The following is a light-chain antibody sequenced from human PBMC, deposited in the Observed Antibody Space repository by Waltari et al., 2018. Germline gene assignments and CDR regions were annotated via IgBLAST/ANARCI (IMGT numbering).Light chain of an antibody. Sequence: QSALTQPASVSGSPGQSITISCTGSSSDIGDYDYVSWYQQSPGKAPKLIIYDIGTRPSGFSDRFSGSKYGNTASLTISGLQAEDESDYYCCAYTSSSSLGVFGTGTKVTVL. CDR3: CAYTSSSSLGV. CDR2: DIG. V-gene: IGLV2-14*03. J-gene: IGLJ1*01. CDR1: SSDIGDYDY.